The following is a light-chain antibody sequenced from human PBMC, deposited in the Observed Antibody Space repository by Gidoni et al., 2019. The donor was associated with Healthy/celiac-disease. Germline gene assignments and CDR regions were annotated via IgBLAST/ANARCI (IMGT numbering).Light chain of an antibody. Sequence: DIVMTQSPDSLAVSLGERATINCKSSQSVLYRSNNKNYLAWYQQKPGQPPKLLIYWASTRESGVPARFSGSGSGTDFTLTISSLQAEYVAVYYCQQYYSTPFTFGPGTQVDIK. CDR1: QSVLYRSNNKNY. CDR3: QQYYSTPFT. J-gene: IGKJ3*01. V-gene: IGKV4-1*01. CDR2: WAS.